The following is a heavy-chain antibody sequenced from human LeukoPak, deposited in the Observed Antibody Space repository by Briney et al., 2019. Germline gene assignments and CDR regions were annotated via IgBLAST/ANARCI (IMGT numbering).Heavy chain of an antibody. CDR1: GFTVSSNY. J-gene: IGHJ4*02. D-gene: IGHD6-13*01. V-gene: IGHV3-66*04. Sequence: GGSLRLSCAASGFTVSSNYMSWVRQAPGKGLEWVSVIYSGGSTYYADSVKGRFTIPRDNSKNTLYLQMNSLRAEDTAVYYCARQVSSSWLDYWGQGTLVTVSS. CDR2: IYSGGST. CDR3: ARQVSSSWLDY.